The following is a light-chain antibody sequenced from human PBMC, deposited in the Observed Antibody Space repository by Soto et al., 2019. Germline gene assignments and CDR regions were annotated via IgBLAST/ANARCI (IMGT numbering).Light chain of an antibody. Sequence: QSVLTQPPSASGNPGQRLTISCSGSTSNILRNYVYWYRQLPGTAPRLLISMNDQRPSGVPDRFSGSKSGTSASLAISGLRSEDEADYYCSSYTSSSTVGVFGTGTKLTVL. CDR1: TSNILRNY. CDR3: SSYTSSSTVGV. V-gene: IGLV1-47*01. CDR2: MND. J-gene: IGLJ1*01.